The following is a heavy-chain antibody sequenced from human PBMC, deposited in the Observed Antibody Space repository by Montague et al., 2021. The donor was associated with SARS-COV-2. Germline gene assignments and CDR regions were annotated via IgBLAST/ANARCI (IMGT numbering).Heavy chain of an antibody. CDR1: GGSISSGGYY. V-gene: IGHV4-31*03. Sequence: TLSLTCIVSGGSISSGGYYWSWIRQHPGKGLEWIGYIYYSGSTYYNPSLKSRLSLSLDTSKNHFSLRLSSVTAADTAVYYCARTGSPSYSSSPFDYWGQGTLVTVSS. CDR3: ARTGSPSYSSSPFDY. J-gene: IGHJ4*02. D-gene: IGHD6-13*01. CDR2: IYYSGST.